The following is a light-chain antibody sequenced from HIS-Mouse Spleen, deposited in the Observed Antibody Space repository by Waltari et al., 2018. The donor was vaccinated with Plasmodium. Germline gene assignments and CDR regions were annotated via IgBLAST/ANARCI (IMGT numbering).Light chain of an antibody. CDR1: RSDVGSYNL. J-gene: IGLJ3*02. CDR3: CSYAGSSTFV. CDR2: DGS. Sequence: PGQSSTISCTGTRSDVGSYNLVSWYQQHPVKAPKLMIYDGSKRPSGVSNRFSGSKSGNTASLTISGLPAEDGADYYCCSYAGSSTFVFGGGTKLTVL. V-gene: IGLV2-23*03.